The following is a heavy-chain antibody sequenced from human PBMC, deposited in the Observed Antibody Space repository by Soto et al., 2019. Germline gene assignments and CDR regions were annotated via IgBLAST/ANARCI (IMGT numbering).Heavy chain of an antibody. D-gene: IGHD1-26*01. J-gene: IGHJ4*01. CDR2: TYYRSKWYY. Sequence: SPTLSLTCAITGDSVSSNSAGWSWVRQSPSRGLEWLGRTYYRSKWYYEYAVSVRGRITINPDTSKNQYYLQLNSVTPEDTAVYFCARGEQYSGRIFDHWGQGTLATVAS. CDR3: ARGEQYSGRIFDH. V-gene: IGHV6-1*01. CDR1: GDSVSSNSAG.